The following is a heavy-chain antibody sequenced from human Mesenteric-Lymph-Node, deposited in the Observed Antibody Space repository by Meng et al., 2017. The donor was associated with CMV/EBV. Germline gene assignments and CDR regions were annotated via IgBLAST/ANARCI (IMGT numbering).Heavy chain of an antibody. CDR2: ISGSGGST. J-gene: IGHJ6*02. V-gene: IGHV3-23*01. Sequence: GESLKISCAASGFTFSSYAMRWVRQAPGKGLEWVSAISGSGGSTYYADSVKGRFTISRDNAKNTLYLQMNSLRAEDTAVYYCARRAVVAATLYCGMDDWGQGATVTVSS. CDR3: ARRAVVAATLYCGMDD. CDR1: GFTFSSYA. D-gene: IGHD2-15*01.